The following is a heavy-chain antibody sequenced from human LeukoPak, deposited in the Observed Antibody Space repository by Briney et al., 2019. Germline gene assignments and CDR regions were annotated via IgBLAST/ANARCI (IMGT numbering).Heavy chain of an antibody. D-gene: IGHD3-22*01. CDR1: GGSISSSSYY. CDR2: IYYSGST. Sequence: SETLSLTCTVSGGSISSSSYYWGWIRQPPGMGLEWIGSIYYSGSTYYNPSLKSRVTISVDTSRNQFSLKLSSVTAADTAVYYCARARYYYDNSGYYYEGDAFDIWGQGTMVTVSS. J-gene: IGHJ3*02. CDR3: ARARYYYDNSGYYYEGDAFDI. V-gene: IGHV4-39*07.